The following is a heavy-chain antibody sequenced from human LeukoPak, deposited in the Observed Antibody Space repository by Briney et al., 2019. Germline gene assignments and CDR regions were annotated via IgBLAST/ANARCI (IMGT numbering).Heavy chain of an antibody. CDR3: AITSRDGYNFNAFDI. V-gene: IGHV4-31*03. CDR2: IYYSGST. Sequence: SETLSLTCTVSGGSISSGGYSWSWIRQHPGKGLEWIGYIYYSGSTYYNPSLKSRVTISVDTSKNQFSLKLSSVTAADTAVYYCAITSRDGYNFNAFDIWGQGTMVTVSS. D-gene: IGHD5-12*01. J-gene: IGHJ3*02. CDR1: GGSISSGGYS.